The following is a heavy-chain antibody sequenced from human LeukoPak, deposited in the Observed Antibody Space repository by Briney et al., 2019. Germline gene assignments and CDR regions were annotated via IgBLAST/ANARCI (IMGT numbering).Heavy chain of an antibody. J-gene: IGHJ4*02. CDR1: GFTFSSYW. CDR2: IKQDGSEK. D-gene: IGHD3-22*01. Sequence: PGGSLRLSCAASGFTFSSYWMSWVRQAPPKGLECVANIKQDGSEKYYVDSVKGRFTISRDNAKNTLYLQMNSLRAEDTAVYYCAKDSSGRFDYWGQGTLVTVSS. V-gene: IGHV3-7*01. CDR3: AKDSSGRFDY.